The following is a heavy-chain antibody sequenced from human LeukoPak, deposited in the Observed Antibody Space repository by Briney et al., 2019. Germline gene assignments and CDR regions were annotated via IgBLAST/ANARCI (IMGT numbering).Heavy chain of an antibody. CDR3: ARSRNGCNDAFDI. D-gene: IGHD2-8*01. CDR1: GGSISSYY. CDR2: IYYSGST. J-gene: IGHJ3*02. Sequence: SETLSLTCTDCGGSISSYYLSWIRQPPGKGLEWIGYIYYSGSTNYNPSLKSRVTISVDTSKHQFSLKLSSVTAADTAVYYCARSRNGCNDAFDIWSQGTMVTVSS. V-gene: IGHV4-59*01.